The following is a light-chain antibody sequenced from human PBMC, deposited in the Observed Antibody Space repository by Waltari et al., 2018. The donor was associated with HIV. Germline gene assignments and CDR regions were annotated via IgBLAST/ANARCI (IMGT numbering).Light chain of an antibody. CDR3: QQYYSYPLT. J-gene: IGKJ4*01. Sequence: AIRMTQSPSSFSASTGDRVTITCRASQGISSSLAWYQQKPGKAPKLLIYAASTLQSGVPSRFSGSGSGTDFTLTISCLQSEDFATYYCQQYYSYPLTVGGGTKVEIK. CDR1: QGISSS. V-gene: IGKV1-8*01. CDR2: AAS.